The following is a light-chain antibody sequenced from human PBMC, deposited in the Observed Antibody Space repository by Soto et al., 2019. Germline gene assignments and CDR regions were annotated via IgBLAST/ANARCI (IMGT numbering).Light chain of an antibody. CDR3: QQYGSSSTWT. Sequence: EIVLTQSPGTLSLSPGERATLSCRASQSVSSAYLAWYQHKPGQPPTLLIYAACSRVTGIPDRFSGSGSGTDRPVTISRLEPEDFAVYYCQQYGSSSTWTFGQGTKVEIK. CDR2: AAC. V-gene: IGKV3-20*01. J-gene: IGKJ1*01. CDR1: QSVSSAY.